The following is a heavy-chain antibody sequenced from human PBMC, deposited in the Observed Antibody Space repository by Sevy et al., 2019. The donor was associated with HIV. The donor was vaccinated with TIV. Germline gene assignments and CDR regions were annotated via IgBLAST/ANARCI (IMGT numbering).Heavy chain of an antibody. V-gene: IGHV4-59*08. CDR3: AGENAWGRGYS. CDR2: IYYNGHI. D-gene: IGHD1-26*01. CDR1: GGSTTSLY. Sequence: SETLSLTCTVPGGSTTSLYWNWIRQPPGKGLEWIANIYYNGHINYNPSLKSRVTLSLDTSKNQFSLRLSSVTAADTAMYYCAGENAWGRGYSWGQGTLVTVSS. J-gene: IGHJ4*02.